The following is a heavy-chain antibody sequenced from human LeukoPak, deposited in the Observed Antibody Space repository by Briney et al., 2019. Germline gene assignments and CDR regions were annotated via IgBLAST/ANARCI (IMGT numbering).Heavy chain of an antibody. CDR3: ARLGPGYSGYDNNWFDP. CDR2: IHPGDSDT. D-gene: IGHD5-12*01. Sequence: HGESLKISCKGSGYSFTSYWIGWVRQMPGKGLEWMGIIHPGDSDTRYSPSFQGQVTISADKSISTAYLQWSSLKASDTAMYYCARLGPGYSGYDNNWFDPWGQGTLVTVSS. J-gene: IGHJ5*02. CDR1: GYSFTSYW. V-gene: IGHV5-51*01.